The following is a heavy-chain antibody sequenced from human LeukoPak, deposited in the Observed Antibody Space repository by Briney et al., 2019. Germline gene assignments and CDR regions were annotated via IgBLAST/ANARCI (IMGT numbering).Heavy chain of an antibody. D-gene: IGHD2-2*01. Sequence: SETLSLTCTVSGGSISSYYWSWIRQSPGKGLECIGYIHYTGSTNYNPSLKSRVTISVETSKNQFSLKLSSVTAADTAVYYCARQRAGVVVPAAMPFRRRWFDPWGQGTLVTVSS. V-gene: IGHV4-59*08. CDR1: GGSISSYY. CDR3: ARQRAGVVVPAAMPFRRRWFDP. J-gene: IGHJ5*02. CDR2: IHYTGST.